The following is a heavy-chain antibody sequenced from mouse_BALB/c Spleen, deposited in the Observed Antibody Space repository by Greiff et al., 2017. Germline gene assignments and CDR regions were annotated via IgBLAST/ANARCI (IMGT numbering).Heavy chain of an antibody. CDR1: GYSITSGYY. CDR3: ARGEGIYYGNYDAMDY. D-gene: IGHD2-1*01. Sequence: VQLQQSGPGLVKPSQSLSLTCSVTGYSITSGYYWNWIRQFPGNKLEWMGYISYDGSNNYNPSLKNRISITRDTSKNQFFLKLNSVTTEDTATYYCARGEGIYYGNYDAMDYWGQGTSVTVSS. J-gene: IGHJ4*01. CDR2: ISYDGSN. V-gene: IGHV3-6*02.